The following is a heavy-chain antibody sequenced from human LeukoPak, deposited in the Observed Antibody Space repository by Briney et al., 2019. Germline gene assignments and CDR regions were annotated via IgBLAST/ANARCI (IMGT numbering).Heavy chain of an antibody. CDR3: ARAREAPANVFPDH. CDR1: GFTFSRYW. J-gene: IGHJ4*02. Sequence: GGSLRLSCAASGFTFSRYWMTWVRQSPGKGLEWVANINQDGSEKYYGDSVTGRFTISRDNAEDSLFLQMNSLRADDTGVYYCARAREAPANVFPDHWGQGVVVTVSS. CDR2: INQDGSEK. V-gene: IGHV3-7*01. D-gene: IGHD2-15*01.